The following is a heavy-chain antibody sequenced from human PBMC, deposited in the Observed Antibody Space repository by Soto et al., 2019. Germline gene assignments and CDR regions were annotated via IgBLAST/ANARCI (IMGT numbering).Heavy chain of an antibody. Sequence: EVQLVESGGGLVKPGGSLRLSCAASGFTFSAYTMNWVRQAPGKGLEWISSIAIGRKFMFYADSVTGRFTISRDNAKNSLYLLIDTMRAEGTALNSGERDADCYGWNDGLMGVWGQGTTVVVSS. CDR3: ERDADCYGWNDGLMGV. J-gene: IGHJ6*01. V-gene: IGHV3-21*01. CDR1: GFTFSAYT. D-gene: IGHD1-1*01. CDR2: IAIGRKFM.